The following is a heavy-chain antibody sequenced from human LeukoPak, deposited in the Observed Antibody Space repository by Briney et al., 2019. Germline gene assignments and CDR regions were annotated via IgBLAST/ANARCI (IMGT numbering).Heavy chain of an antibody. CDR3: ARARDYYDSSGLSGGAFDI. J-gene: IGHJ3*02. D-gene: IGHD3-22*01. V-gene: IGHV1-46*01. CDR1: GYTFTSYY. CDR2: INPSGGST. Sequence: ASVKVSCKASGYTFTSYYMHWVRQAPGQGLEWMGIINPSGGSTSYAQKFQGRVTMTRDTSISTAYMELSRLRSDDTAVYYCARARDYYDSSGLSGGAFDIWGQGTMVTVSS.